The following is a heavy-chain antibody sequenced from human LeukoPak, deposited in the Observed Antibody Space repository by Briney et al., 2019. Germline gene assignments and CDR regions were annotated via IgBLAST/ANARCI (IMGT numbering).Heavy chain of an antibody. CDR2: INPNSGGT. D-gene: IGHD3-10*01. J-gene: IGHJ5*02. V-gene: IGHV1-2*05. CDR3: ERSAITMVRGVINWFDP. CDR1: GYTFTGYY. Sequence: ASVKVSCKASGYTFTGYYMHWVRQAPGQGLEWMGRINPNSGGTNYAQKFQGRVTMTRDTSISTAYMELSRLRSDDTDVYYCERSAITMVRGVINWFDPWGQGTLVTVSS.